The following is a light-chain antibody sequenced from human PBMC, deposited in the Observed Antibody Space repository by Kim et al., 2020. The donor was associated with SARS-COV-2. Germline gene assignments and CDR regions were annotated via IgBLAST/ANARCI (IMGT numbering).Light chain of an antibody. CDR3: QQSYNAPRT. CDR1: QSITTY. V-gene: IGKV1-39*01. CDR2: AAS. J-gene: IGKJ5*01. Sequence: DIQMTQSPSSLSASVGDRVTITCRASQSITTYLNWYQHKPGKAPKLLIYAASSLQSGVPSRFSGSGSGTDFTLTISSLQPEDFATYYCQQSYNAPRTFGQETRLAIK.